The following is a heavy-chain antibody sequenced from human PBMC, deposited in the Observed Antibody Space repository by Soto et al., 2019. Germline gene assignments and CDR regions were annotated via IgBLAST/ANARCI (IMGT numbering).Heavy chain of an antibody. CDR2: INTGNGNT. CDR3: ARAGDDCSTTNCYVIDY. Sequence: ASVKVSCKASGYTFTKYALHWGRQAPGQRLEWMGWINTGNGNTKYSQKFQGRVTITRDTSASTAYMELSSLRSEDTALYYCARAGDDCSTTNCYVIDYWGQGTLVTVSS. D-gene: IGHD2-2*01. J-gene: IGHJ4*02. CDR1: GYTFTKYA. V-gene: IGHV1-3*04.